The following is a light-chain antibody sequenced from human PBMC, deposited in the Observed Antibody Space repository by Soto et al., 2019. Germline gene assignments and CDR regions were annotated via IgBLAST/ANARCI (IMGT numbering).Light chain of an antibody. CDR1: SGHSSYA. Sequence: QPVLTQSPSASASLGASVKLTCTLSSGHSSYAIAWHQQQPEKGPRYLMKLDSDGSHTKGDAIPDRFSGSSSGAERYLSISCCQSEDEAYYYCQTWVSGIHVVFGGGTKLSVL. J-gene: IGLJ2*01. CDR3: QTWVSGIHVV. V-gene: IGLV4-69*01. CDR2: LDSDGSH.